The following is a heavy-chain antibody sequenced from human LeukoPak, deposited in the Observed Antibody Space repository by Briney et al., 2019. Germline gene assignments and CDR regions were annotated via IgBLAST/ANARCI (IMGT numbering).Heavy chain of an antibody. Sequence: KAGGSLRLSCVASGFTFSDYYMSWIRQAPGKGLEWISYISSSSGSTNYADSVKGRFTISRDNPKNSLYLLMNSLRAEDTAMYYCARDFIHRSGEANYWGQGTLVTVSS. CDR2: ISSSSGST. CDR3: ARDFIHRSGEANY. J-gene: IGHJ4*02. D-gene: IGHD3-22*01. CDR1: GFTFSDYY. V-gene: IGHV3-11*05.